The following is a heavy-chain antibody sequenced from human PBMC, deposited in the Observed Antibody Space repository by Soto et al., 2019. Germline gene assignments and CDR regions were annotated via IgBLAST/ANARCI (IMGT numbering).Heavy chain of an antibody. Sequence: PGGSLRLSCAASGFTFSDSAVHWVRQASGKGLEWVGRIRSKDNGYATAYAASVKGRFTISRDDSKNTAYLQMNSLKTEDTAVYYCTRHPAVSSGWYDYWGPGTLLTVSS. J-gene: IGHJ4*02. D-gene: IGHD6-19*01. V-gene: IGHV3-73*01. CDR2: IRSKDNGYAT. CDR3: TRHPAVSSGWYDY. CDR1: GFTFSDSA.